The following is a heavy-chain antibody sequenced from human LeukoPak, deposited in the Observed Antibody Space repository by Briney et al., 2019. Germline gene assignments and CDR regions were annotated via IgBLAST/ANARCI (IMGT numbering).Heavy chain of an antibody. J-gene: IGHJ4*02. V-gene: IGHV3-64D*06. CDR2: ISSNGGST. CDR1: GFTFSSYA. CDR3: AKTADSSGWYYFDY. D-gene: IGHD6-19*01. Sequence: GGSLRLPCSASGFTFSSYAMHWVRQAPGKGLEYVSAISSNGGSTYYADSVKGRFTIFRDNSKNALYLQMSSLRAEDTAVYYCAKTADSSGWYYFDYWGQGTLVTVSS.